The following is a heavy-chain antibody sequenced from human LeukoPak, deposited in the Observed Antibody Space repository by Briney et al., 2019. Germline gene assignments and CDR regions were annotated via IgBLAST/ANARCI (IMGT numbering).Heavy chain of an antibody. CDR3: ARSSYSSSWYPDAFDI. Sequence: GASVKVSCKAFGYTFTGYWMHWVRQAPGQGPEWMGVISPSGGSTIYAQKFKGRVTLTRDMSTSTDYLELSSLRSEDTAVYYCARSSYSSSWYPDAFDIWGQGTMVTVSS. CDR2: ISPSGGST. V-gene: IGHV1-46*01. J-gene: IGHJ3*02. CDR1: GYTFTGYW. D-gene: IGHD6-13*01.